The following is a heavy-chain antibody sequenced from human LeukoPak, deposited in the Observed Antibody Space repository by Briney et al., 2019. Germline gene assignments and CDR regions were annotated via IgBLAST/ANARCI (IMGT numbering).Heavy chain of an antibody. Sequence: SETLSLTCTVSGGSISSGNYYWSWIRQSPGKGLEWIGYIYYSGSVFYNPSLESRIIISLDTSKNQFSPKVASLTAADSAVYYCARKTRTWSNWFDPWGQGTLVTVSS. V-gene: IGHV4-30-4*01. D-gene: IGHD1-14*01. CDR3: ARKTRTWSNWFDP. J-gene: IGHJ5*02. CDR1: GGSISSGNYY. CDR2: IYYSGSV.